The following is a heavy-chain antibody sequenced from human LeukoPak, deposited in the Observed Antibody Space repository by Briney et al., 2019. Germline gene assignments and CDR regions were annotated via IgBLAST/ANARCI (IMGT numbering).Heavy chain of an antibody. J-gene: IGHJ6*04. V-gene: IGHV3-11*04. CDR1: GFMFNDYY. Sequence: GSLILSCAASGFMFNDYYMSWIRQAPGKGLEWVSYISSSGSFIYYADSVKGRFTISRDNAKNSLYLQMNSLRAEDTAVYYCAELGITMIGGVWGKGTTVTISS. CDR2: ISSSGSFI. D-gene: IGHD3-10*02. CDR3: AELGITMIGGV.